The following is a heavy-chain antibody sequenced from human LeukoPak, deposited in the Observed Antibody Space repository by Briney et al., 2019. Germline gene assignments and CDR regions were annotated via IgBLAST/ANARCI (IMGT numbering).Heavy chain of an antibody. D-gene: IGHD2-2*01. Sequence: PGGSLRLSCAASGFTFSDYYMSWIRQAPGKGLEWVSYISSGSTIYYADSVKGRFTISRDNAKNSLYLQMNSLRAEDTTVYYCARDDGLGYCSSTSCLQFDYWGQGTLVTVSS. CDR2: ISSGSTI. CDR3: ARDDGLGYCSSTSCLQFDY. CDR1: GFTFSDYY. J-gene: IGHJ4*02. V-gene: IGHV3-11*01.